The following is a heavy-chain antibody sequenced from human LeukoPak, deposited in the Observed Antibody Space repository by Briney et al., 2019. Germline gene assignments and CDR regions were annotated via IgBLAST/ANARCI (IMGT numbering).Heavy chain of an antibody. Sequence: GGSLGLSCAASGFTFSRYWMSWVRQAPGKGLEWVANIKQDGGEKNYVDSVKGRFTISRDNAKSSLYLQMNSLRVEDTAVYYCAKAGNGFGNWGQGALVTVSS. CDR1: GFTFSRYW. J-gene: IGHJ4*02. CDR3: AKAGNGFGN. V-gene: IGHV3-7*01. D-gene: IGHD2-8*01. CDR2: IKQDGGEK.